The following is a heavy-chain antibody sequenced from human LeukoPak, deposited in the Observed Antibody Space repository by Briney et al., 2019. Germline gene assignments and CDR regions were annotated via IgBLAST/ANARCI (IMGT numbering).Heavy chain of an antibody. D-gene: IGHD3-3*01. V-gene: IGHV1-18*01. Sequence: GASVKVSCKASGYTFTSYGISWVRQAPGQGLEWTGWISAYNGNTNYAQKLQGRVTMATDTSTSTAYMELRSLRSDDTAVYYCARTGPSYYDFWSGYFDYWGQGTLVTVSS. CDR1: GYTFTSYG. CDR2: ISAYNGNT. J-gene: IGHJ4*02. CDR3: ARTGPSYYDFWSGYFDY.